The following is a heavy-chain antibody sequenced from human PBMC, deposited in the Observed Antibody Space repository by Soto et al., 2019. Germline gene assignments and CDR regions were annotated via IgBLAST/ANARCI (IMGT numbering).Heavy chain of an antibody. V-gene: IGHV1-69*08. D-gene: IGHD3-16*01. CDR2: IIPILGIA. J-gene: IGHJ4*02. CDR3: ARDRGGGYFDY. Sequence: QVQLVQSGAEVKKPGSSVKVSCKASGGTFSSYTISWVRQAPGQGLEWMGRIIPILGIANYAQKFQGRVTITADKSTSTAYMELSSLRSEDTAVYCCARDRGGGYFDYWGQGTLVTVSS. CDR1: GGTFSSYT.